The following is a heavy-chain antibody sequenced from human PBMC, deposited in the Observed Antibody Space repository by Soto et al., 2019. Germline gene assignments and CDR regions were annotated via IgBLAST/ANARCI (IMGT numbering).Heavy chain of an antibody. D-gene: IGHD6-13*01. CDR2: IYYSGST. Sequence: SETLSLTCTVSGGSISSYYWSWIWQPPGKGLEWIGYIYYSGSTNYNPSLKSRVTISVDTSKNQFSLKLSSVTAADTAVYYCARHRHSSSGWFDPWGQGTLVTVSS. CDR1: GGSISSYY. CDR3: ARHRHSSSGWFDP. V-gene: IGHV4-59*08. J-gene: IGHJ5*02.